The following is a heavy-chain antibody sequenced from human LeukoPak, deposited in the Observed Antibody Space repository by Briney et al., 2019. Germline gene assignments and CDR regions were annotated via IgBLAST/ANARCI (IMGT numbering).Heavy chain of an antibody. CDR3: ARSGCPGGSCYLRYSWLDL. J-gene: IGHJ5*02. D-gene: IGHD2-15*01. Sequence: GGSLRLSCATSGFTFSNSDMNWVRQAPGKGLEWVSSITTTSSYIYYADSVRGRFTISRDNAKNSLYVHMDSLRAEDTAVYYCARSGCPGGSCYLRYSWLDLWGRGTLVTVSS. V-gene: IGHV3-21*01. CDR1: GFTFSNSD. CDR2: ITTTSSYI.